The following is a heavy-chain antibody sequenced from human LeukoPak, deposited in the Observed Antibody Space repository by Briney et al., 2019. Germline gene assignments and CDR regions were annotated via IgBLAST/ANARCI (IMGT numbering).Heavy chain of an antibody. Sequence: NPSEALSVIFDVSGGPIGGFYWRWIRQHPRKGLELVGEISHRRITNYYPSLKSRVTMFMDTPNHQCSPKLNSLTAADTALYYCARGSILGVVTTIPRYFAFWGRRNRDPVSS. CDR3: ARGSILGVVTTIPRYFAF. D-gene: IGHD2-21*02. CDR2: ISHRRIT. J-gene: IGHJ4*02. CDR1: GGPIGGFY. V-gene: IGHV4-34*01.